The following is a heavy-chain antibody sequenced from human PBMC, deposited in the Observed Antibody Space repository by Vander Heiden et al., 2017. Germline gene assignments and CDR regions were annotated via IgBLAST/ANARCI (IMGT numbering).Heavy chain of an antibody. J-gene: IGHJ5*02. Sequence: QGQLVESGGGVVLPGRSLRLSCAASGFTFSSYGMHWVRQAPGKGLEWVAVIRYDGTNTYYADSGKGRFTISRDHSKKTLYLQMNSLSEADQAVYYCARKGEVGANKSWLDPWDQGTLFHVS. D-gene: IGHD1-26*01. CDR2: IRYDGTNT. CDR1: GFTFSSYG. V-gene: IGHV3-33*01. CDR3: ARKGEVGANKSWLDP.